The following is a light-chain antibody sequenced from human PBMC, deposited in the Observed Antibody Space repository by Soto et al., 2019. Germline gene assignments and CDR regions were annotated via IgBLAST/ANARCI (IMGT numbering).Light chain of an antibody. V-gene: IGLV2-23*01. CDR1: SSDVGSYNL. CDR2: EGS. CDR3: SPFDLSIPLF. J-gene: IGLJ2*01. Sequence: QSALTQPASVSGSPGQSITISCTGSSSDVGSYNLVSWYQQLPGEAPKLMIYEGSKRPSGVSNRFSGSKSGNTASLTISGLQVEEGVDNNSSPFDLSIPLFFAGGPNLTV.